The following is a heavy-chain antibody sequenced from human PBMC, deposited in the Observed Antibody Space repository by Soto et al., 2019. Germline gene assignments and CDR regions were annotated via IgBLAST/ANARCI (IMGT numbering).Heavy chain of an antibody. CDR1: GYTFTSYG. CDR2: ISAYNGNT. Sequence: ASVKDSCKASGYTFTSYGISWVRQAPGQGLEWMGWISAYNGNTNYAQKLQGRVTMTTDTSTSTAYMELRSLRSDDTAVYYCARDLEADPPKYWFDPWGQGTLVTVSS. D-gene: IGHD6-13*01. V-gene: IGHV1-18*01. CDR3: ARDLEADPPKYWFDP. J-gene: IGHJ5*02.